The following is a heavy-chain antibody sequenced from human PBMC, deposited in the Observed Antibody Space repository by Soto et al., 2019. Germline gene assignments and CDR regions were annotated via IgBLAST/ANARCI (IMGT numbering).Heavy chain of an antibody. D-gene: IGHD5-18*01. J-gene: IGHJ4*02. CDR2: IRSKVNTYAT. CDR3: TRRRDWTAMDPLDY. Sequence: EVQLVESGGGLVQPGGSLKLSCAASGFTLSDSAMHWVRQASGKGLEWVGRIRSKVNTYATAYAESVKGRFTISRDDSVYTTYLQMNGLKAEDTAVYYCTRRRDWTAMDPLDYWGQGTLVTVSS. CDR1: GFTLSDSA. V-gene: IGHV3-73*02.